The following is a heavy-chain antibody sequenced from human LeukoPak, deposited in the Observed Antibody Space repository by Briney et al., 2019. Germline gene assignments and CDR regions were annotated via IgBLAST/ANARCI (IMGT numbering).Heavy chain of an antibody. CDR3: ATDCSSTSCYILTDAFDI. J-gene: IGHJ3*02. Sequence: SVKVSCKASGGTFSSYAISWVRQAPGQGLEWMGGIIPIFGTANYAQKFQGRVTITADGSTSTAYMELSSLRSEDTAVYYCATDCSSTSCYILTDAFDIWGQGTMVTVSS. V-gene: IGHV1-69*13. D-gene: IGHD2-2*02. CDR2: IIPIFGTA. CDR1: GGTFSSYA.